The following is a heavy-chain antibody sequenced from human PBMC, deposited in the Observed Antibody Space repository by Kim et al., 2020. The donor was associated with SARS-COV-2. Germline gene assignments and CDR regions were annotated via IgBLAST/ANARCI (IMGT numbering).Heavy chain of an antibody. D-gene: IGHD2-2*01. V-gene: IGHV3-15*01. CDR1: GFTFRNAW. J-gene: IGHJ4*02. Sequence: GGSLRLSCAASGFTFRNAWMSWVRQAPGKGLEWVGRITSKTDGGTTDYAAPVKGRFTISRDDSKNTLYLQMNSLKTEDTAVYYCTTFPSGVVVVPAARGWWGQGALVTVSS. CDR3: TTFPSGVVVVPAARGW. CDR2: ITSKTDGGTT.